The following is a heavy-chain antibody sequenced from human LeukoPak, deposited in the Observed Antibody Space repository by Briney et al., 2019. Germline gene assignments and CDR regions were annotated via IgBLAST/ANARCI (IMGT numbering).Heavy chain of an antibody. J-gene: IGHJ6*03. Sequence: ASLKVSCKASGYTFTGYYMHWVRQAPGQGLEWMGWINPNSGGTNYAQKFQGRVTMTRDTSISTAYMELSRLRSDDTAVYYCARGPLFDADYYYMDVWGKGTTVTISS. D-gene: IGHD3-9*01. CDR1: GYTFTGYY. CDR2: INPNSGGT. CDR3: ARGPLFDADYYYMDV. V-gene: IGHV1-2*02.